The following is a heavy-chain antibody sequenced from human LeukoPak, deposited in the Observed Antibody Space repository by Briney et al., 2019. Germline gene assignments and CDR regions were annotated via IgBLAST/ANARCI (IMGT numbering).Heavy chain of an antibody. CDR1: GLTFSNYG. CDR2: IWYDGSNK. CDR3: ARDISSSWYDC. V-gene: IGHV3-33*01. J-gene: IGHJ4*02. Sequence: GGSLGLSCAASGLTFSNYGMHGVRQAPGKGLEWVAVIWYDGSNKYYADSVKGRFTISRDNSKNTLYPLMNSLRAEDTAVYYCARDISSSWYDCWGQGTLVTVSS. D-gene: IGHD6-13*01.